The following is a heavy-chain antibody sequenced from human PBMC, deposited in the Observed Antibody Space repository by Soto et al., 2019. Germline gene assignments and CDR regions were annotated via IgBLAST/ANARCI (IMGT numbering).Heavy chain of an antibody. Sequence: ASVKVSCKASGYTFTGYYMHWVRQAPGQGLEWMGWINPNSGGTNYAQKFQGRVTMTRDTSISTAYMELSRLRSDDTAVYYCARVPVLGVALPSGYWGQGTLVTVSS. CDR1: GYTFTGYY. J-gene: IGHJ4*02. D-gene: IGHD3-3*01. V-gene: IGHV1-2*02. CDR2: INPNSGGT. CDR3: ARVPVLGVALPSGY.